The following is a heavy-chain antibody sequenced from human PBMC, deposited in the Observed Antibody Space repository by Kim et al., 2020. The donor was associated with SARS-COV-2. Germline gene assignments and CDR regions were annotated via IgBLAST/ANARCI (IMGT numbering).Heavy chain of an antibody. CDR1: GGSISSSNW. Sequence: SETQSLTCAVSGGSISSSNWWSWVRQPPGKGLEWIGEIYHSGSTNYNPSLKSRVTISVDKSKNQFSLKLSSVTAADTAVYYCARAYSSGWYGGYYYGMDVWGQGTTVTVSS. CDR2: IYHSGST. D-gene: IGHD6-19*01. CDR3: ARAYSSGWYGGYYYGMDV. V-gene: IGHV4-4*02. J-gene: IGHJ6*02.